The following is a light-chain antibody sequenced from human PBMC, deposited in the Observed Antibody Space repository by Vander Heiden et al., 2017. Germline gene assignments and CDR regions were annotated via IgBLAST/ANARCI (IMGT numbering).Light chain of an antibody. V-gene: IGLV1-40*01. CDR2: GHT. Sequence: QSVLTQPPSVSGAPGQRVTISCTGSSSNIGAGYDVHWYQQLPGTAPKLLIYGHTNRPSGVPDRFSGSKSGTSASLAITGLQVGDEANYYCQSYDSSLSAWVFGGGTKLTVL. CDR1: SSNIGAGYD. J-gene: IGLJ3*02. CDR3: QSYDSSLSAWV.